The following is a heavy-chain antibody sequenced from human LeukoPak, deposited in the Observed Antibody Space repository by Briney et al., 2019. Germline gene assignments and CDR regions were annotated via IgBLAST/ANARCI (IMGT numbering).Heavy chain of an antibody. CDR2: INPNSGGT. D-gene: IGHD3-22*01. Sequence: ASVKVSCKASGYTFTGYYMHWVRQAPGQGLEWMGWINPNSGGTNYAQKFQGRVTMTRDTSISTAYMELSRLRSDDTAVYYCARVESGYPNSLFDYWGQGTLVTVSS. CDR1: GYTFTGYY. CDR3: ARVESGYPNSLFDY. J-gene: IGHJ4*02. V-gene: IGHV1-2*02.